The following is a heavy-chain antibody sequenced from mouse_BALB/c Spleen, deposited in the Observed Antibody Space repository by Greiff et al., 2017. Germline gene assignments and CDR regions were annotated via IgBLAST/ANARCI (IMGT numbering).Heavy chain of an antibody. CDR2: ISDGGSYT. Sequence: EVKVVESGGGLVKPGGSLKLSCAASGFTFSDYYMYWVRQTPEKRLEWVATISDGGSYTYYPDSVKGRFTISRDNAKNNLYLQMSSLKSEDTAMYYCARAGYYAMDYWGQGTSLTVSS. J-gene: IGHJ4*01. V-gene: IGHV5-4*02. CDR1: GFTFSDYY. CDR3: ARAGYYAMDY.